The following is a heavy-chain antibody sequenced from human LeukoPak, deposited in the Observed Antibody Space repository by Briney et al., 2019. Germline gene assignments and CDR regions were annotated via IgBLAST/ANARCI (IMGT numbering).Heavy chain of an antibody. J-gene: IGHJ4*02. CDR2: ISYDGSNK. CDR1: GLTFSSHW. D-gene: IGHD1-26*01. V-gene: IGHV3-30-3*01. CDR3: ARQFNSGSFDY. Sequence: GGSLRLSCAASGLTFSSHWMHWVRQAPGKGLEWVAVISYDGSNKYYADSVKGRFTISRDNSKNTLYLQMNSLRAEDTAVYYCARQFNSGSFDYWGQGTLVTVSS.